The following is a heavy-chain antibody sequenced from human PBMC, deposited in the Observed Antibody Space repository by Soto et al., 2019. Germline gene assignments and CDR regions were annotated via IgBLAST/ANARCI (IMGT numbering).Heavy chain of an antibody. V-gene: IGHV4-4*07. J-gene: IGHJ3*01. CDR2: IYSAGTT. D-gene: IGHD1-1*01. CDR1: GGPISGYY. CDR3: AANWRGAYEGLFDP. Sequence: QVQLRESGPGLVKPSETLSLTCNVSGGPISGYYWNWVRQPAGKGLEWIGRIYSAGTTDLNPSLKSRVIMSVDTSSNQFSLKLLSVTAADTAVYYCAANWRGAYEGLFDPWGQGTTVTVSS.